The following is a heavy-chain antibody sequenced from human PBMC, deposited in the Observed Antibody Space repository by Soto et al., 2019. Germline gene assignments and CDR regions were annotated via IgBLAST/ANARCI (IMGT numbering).Heavy chain of an antibody. CDR3: ARVKSTLPFYYYCGMDV. Sequence: QVQLVQSGAEVKKPGASVKVSCKASGYTFTSYGISWVRQAPGQGLEWMGWISAYNGNTNYAQKLQGRVTMTTDTSTTTAYMELRSLRSDDTAVYYCARVKSTLPFYYYCGMDVWGQGTTVTGSS. CDR2: ISAYNGNT. J-gene: IGHJ6*02. V-gene: IGHV1-18*01. CDR1: GYTFTSYG.